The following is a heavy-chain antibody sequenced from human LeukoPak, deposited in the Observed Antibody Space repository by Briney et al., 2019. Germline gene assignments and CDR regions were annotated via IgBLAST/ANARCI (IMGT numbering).Heavy chain of an antibody. CDR2: INWNGGST. V-gene: IGHV3-20*04. CDR3: ARDLSDHPIAAAGIYDY. CDR1: GFTFDDYG. J-gene: IGHJ4*02. D-gene: IGHD6-13*01. Sequence: GGSLRLSRAASGFTFDDYGMSWVRQAPGKGLEWVSGINWNGGSTGYADSVKGRFTISRDNAKNSLYLQMNSLRAEDTALYYCARDLSDHPIAAAGIYDYWGQGTLVTVSS.